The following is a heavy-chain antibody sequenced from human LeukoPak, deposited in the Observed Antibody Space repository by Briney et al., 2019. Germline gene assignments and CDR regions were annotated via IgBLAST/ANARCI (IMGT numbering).Heavy chain of an antibody. CDR2: IYPGDSDT. V-gene: IGHV5-51*01. D-gene: IGHD3-3*01. CDR1: GHSFTSYW. CDR3: ARHDSYDFWSGSTGRFDP. J-gene: IGHJ5*02. Sequence: GESLKISCKGSGHSFTSYWIGWVRQMPGKGLEWMGIIYPGDSDTRYSPSFQGQVTISADKSISTAYLQWSSLKASDTAMYYCARHDSYDFWSGSTGRFDPWGQGTLVTVSS.